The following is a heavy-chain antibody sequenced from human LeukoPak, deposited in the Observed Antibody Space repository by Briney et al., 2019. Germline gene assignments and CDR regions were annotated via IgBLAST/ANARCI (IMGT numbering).Heavy chain of an antibody. Sequence: PSETLSLTCTVSGGSISSGGYYWSWIRQHPGKGLEWIGYIYYSGSTYYNPSLKSRVTISVDTSKNQFSLKLSSVTAADTVVYYCATNYGSGSYYNGWFDPWGQGTLVTVSS. CDR1: GGSISSGGYY. D-gene: IGHD3-10*01. CDR3: ATNYGSGSYYNGWFDP. J-gene: IGHJ5*02. V-gene: IGHV4-31*03. CDR2: IYYSGST.